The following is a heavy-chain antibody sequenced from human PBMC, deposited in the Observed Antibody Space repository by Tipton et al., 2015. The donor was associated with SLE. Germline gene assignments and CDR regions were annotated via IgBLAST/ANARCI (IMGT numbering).Heavy chain of an antibody. CDR1: GGTFSSYA. CDR2: IIPIFGTA. CDR3: ARDGGNTMVQGVTITRWFDP. Sequence: QVQLVQSGAEVKKPGSSVKVSCKASGGTFSSYAISWVRQAPGQGLEWMGGIIPIFGTANYAQKFQGRVTITADKSTSTAYMELRSLGSEDTAVYYCARDGGNTMVQGVTITRWFDPWGQGTLVTVSS. D-gene: IGHD3-10*01. J-gene: IGHJ5*02. V-gene: IGHV1-69*06.